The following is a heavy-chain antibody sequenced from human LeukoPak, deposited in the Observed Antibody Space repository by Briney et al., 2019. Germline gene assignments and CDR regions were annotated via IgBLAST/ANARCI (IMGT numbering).Heavy chain of an antibody. J-gene: IGHJ4*02. CDR1: GFTFSRYW. CDR3: AKVRGGYSGYDYFDY. D-gene: IGHD5-12*01. V-gene: IGHV3-7*05. CDR2: INYDGSEK. Sequence: PSGGSLRLSCAASGFTFSRYWMTWVRQAPGKGLEWVANINYDGSEKYYADSVKGRFTISRDNSKNSLYLQMNSLRTEDTALYYCAKVRGGYSGYDYFDYWGQGTLVTVSS.